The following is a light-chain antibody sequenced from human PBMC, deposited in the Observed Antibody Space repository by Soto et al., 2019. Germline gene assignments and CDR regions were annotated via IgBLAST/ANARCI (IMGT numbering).Light chain of an antibody. Sequence: DIVMTQSPFSLPVSLGEPASISCRSSQSLLHGNGYNYLDWYLQKPGQSPQLLIYLGSSRASGVPDRFSGSGSGTDFTLKISRVEAEDVGVYYCMQALQTPYTFGQGTKLEIK. V-gene: IGKV2-28*01. J-gene: IGKJ2*01. CDR2: LGS. CDR1: QSLLHGNGYNY. CDR3: MQALQTPYT.